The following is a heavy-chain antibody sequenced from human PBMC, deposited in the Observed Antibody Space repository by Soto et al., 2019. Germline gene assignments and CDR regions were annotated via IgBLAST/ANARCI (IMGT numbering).Heavy chain of an antibody. Sequence: ASVKVSCKASGYTFTGYYMHWVRQAPGQGLEWMGWINPNSGGTNYAQKFQGRVTMTRDTSISTAYMELSRLRSDDTAVYYCAGDIAGFLGGYPPPPYWYYGMDVWGQGTTVTVSS. D-gene: IGHD3-16*01. CDR1: GYTFTGYY. J-gene: IGHJ6*02. CDR3: AGDIAGFLGGYPPPPYWYYGMDV. V-gene: IGHV1-2*02. CDR2: INPNSGGT.